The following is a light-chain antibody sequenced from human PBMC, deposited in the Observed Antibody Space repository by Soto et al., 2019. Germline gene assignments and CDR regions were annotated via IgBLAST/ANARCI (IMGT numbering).Light chain of an antibody. CDR3: CSLTTSHTYV. J-gene: IGLJ1*01. CDR1: SSDVGSYDL. Sequence: QSVLTQPASVSGSPGQSITISCTGTSSDVGSYDLVSWYQQRPGKAPKLMIYEGTKRPSGVSIRFSGSKSGNTASLTISGLQAEDEADYYCCSLTTSHTYVFGSGTKLTVL. CDR2: EGT. V-gene: IGLV2-14*02.